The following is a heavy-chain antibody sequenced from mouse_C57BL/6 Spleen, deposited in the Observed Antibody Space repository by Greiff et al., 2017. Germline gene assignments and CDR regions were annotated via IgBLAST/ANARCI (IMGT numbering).Heavy chain of an antibody. D-gene: IGHD1-1*01. V-gene: IGHV3-6*01. CDR1: GYSITSGYY. CDR3: ARGALTTVRAMDY. CDR2: ISYDGSN. J-gene: IGHJ4*01. Sequence: EVKLQESGPGLVKPSQSLSLTCSVTGYSITSGYYWNWIRQFPGNKLEWMGYISYDGSNNYNPSLKNRISITRDTSKNQFFLKLNSVTTEDTATYYCARGALTTVRAMDYWGQGTSVTVSS.